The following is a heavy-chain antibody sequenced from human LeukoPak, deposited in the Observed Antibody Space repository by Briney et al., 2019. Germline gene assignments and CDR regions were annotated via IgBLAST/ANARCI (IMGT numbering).Heavy chain of an antibody. CDR1: GFTFSRYS. V-gene: IGHV3-21*01. Sequence: GGSLRLSCAASGFTFSRYSMNWVRQAPGKGLEWVSSISISSNYIYYADSVKGRFTISRDNAKNSLYLQMNSLRAEDTAVYYCAKGSRFGVVGREGFYIWGQGTMVTVSS. J-gene: IGHJ3*02. CDR2: ISISSNYI. D-gene: IGHD3-3*01. CDR3: AKGSRFGVVGREGFYI.